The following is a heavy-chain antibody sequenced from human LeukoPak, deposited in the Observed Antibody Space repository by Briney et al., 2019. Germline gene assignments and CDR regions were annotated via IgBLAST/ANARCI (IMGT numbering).Heavy chain of an antibody. D-gene: IGHD6-13*01. CDR2: INHSGST. J-gene: IGHJ4*02. V-gene: IGHV4-39*07. CDR3: ARDRPGGSSLDY. CDR1: GGSISSSSYY. Sequence: SETLSLTCTVSGGSISSSSYYWGWIRQPPGKGLEWIGEINHSGSTNYNPSLKSRVTISVDTSKNQFSLKLSSVTAADTAAYYCARDRPGGSSLDYWGQGTLVTVSS.